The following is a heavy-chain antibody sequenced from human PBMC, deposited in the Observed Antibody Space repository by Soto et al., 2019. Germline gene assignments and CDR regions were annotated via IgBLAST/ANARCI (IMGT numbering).Heavy chain of an antibody. V-gene: IGHV3-11*05. CDR1: GFTFSDYY. D-gene: IGHD6-13*01. Sequence: QVQLVESGGGLVKPGGSLRLSCAASGFTFSDYYMSWIRQAPGKGLEWVSYISSSSSYTNYADSVKGRFTISRDNAKNSLYLQMNSLRAEDTAVYYCARAVYSRSWPYFDLWGRGTLVTVSS. J-gene: IGHJ2*01. CDR2: ISSSSSYT. CDR3: ARAVYSRSWPYFDL.